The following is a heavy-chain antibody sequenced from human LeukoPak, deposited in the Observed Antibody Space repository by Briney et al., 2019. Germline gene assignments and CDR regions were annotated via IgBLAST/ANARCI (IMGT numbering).Heavy chain of an antibody. Sequence: GRSLRLSCAASGFTFGTYWMSWVRQAPGKGLEWVANIKQDGSEKYYVDSVKGRFTISRDNAKNSLYLQMSSLRAEDTAVYYCARDKVVGATHFDYWGQGTLVTVSS. CDR3: ARDKVVGATHFDY. J-gene: IGHJ4*02. V-gene: IGHV3-7*01. CDR2: IKQDGSEK. D-gene: IGHD1-26*01. CDR1: GFTFGTYW.